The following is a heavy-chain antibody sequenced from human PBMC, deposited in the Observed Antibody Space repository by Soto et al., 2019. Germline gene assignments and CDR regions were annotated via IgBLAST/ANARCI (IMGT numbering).Heavy chain of an antibody. J-gene: IGHJ4*02. CDR3: ALEPTGTAGFDY. V-gene: IGHV1-2*02. Sequence: QVQIVQSAAEVKKPGASVKVSCKASGHTFTGHHLHWVRQAPGQGLEWMGLIDLDIGDTKYAQKFQGRVTSTRDTSITTAYMELRGLRSDDTAVYYCALEPTGTAGFDYWGQGTLVTVSS. D-gene: IGHD2-21*02. CDR2: IDLDIGDT. CDR1: GHTFTGHH.